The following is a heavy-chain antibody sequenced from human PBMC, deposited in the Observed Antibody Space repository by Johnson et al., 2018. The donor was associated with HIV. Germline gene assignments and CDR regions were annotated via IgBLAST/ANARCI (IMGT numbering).Heavy chain of an antibody. CDR3: ASSSSSWTSDPDDAFDI. J-gene: IGHJ3*02. D-gene: IGHD6-13*01. Sequence: MLLVESGGGLVKPGRSLRLSCAASGFTFSSYGMHWVRQAPGKGLEWVSAISGSGGSTNYADSVKGRFTISRDNSKNTLYLQMNSLRAEDTAVYYCASSSSSWTSDPDDAFDIWGQGTMVTVSS. CDR2: ISGSGGST. CDR1: GFTFSSYG. V-gene: IGHV3-23*04.